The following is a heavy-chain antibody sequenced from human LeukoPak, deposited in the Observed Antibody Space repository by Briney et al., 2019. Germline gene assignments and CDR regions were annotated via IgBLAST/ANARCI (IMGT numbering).Heavy chain of an antibody. CDR1: GFTFNSYW. CDR2: INTDGSRT. J-gene: IGHJ6*03. V-gene: IGHV3-74*01. Sequence: GGSLRLSCAASGFTFNSYWIHWVRQAPGKGLVWVSRINTDGSRTNYADSVKGRFAISRDDAKNTVHLQMYSLGAEDSAVYYCVRGASLAYYMDVWGKGTTVTVSS. D-gene: IGHD3-16*02. CDR3: VRGASLAYYMDV.